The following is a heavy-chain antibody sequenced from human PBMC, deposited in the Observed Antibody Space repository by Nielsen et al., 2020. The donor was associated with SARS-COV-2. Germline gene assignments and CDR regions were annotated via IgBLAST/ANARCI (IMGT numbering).Heavy chain of an antibody. CDR3: AKIEVGWGYDFPFDI. CDR1: GFIFSTYE. J-gene: IGHJ3*02. D-gene: IGHD5-12*01. Sequence: GGSLRLSCVASGFIFSTYEMNWVRQAPGKGLEWVAYISSSGAIIYYADSMKGRFSISRDNAKNSLYLQMNSLRAKDTALYYCAKIEVGWGYDFPFDIWGQGTMVTVSS. V-gene: IGHV3-48*03. CDR2: ISSSGAII.